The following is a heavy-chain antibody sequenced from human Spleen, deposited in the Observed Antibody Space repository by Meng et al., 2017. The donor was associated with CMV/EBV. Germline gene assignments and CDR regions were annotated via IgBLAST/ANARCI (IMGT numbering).Heavy chain of an antibody. J-gene: IGHJ3*02. CDR2: MNPNSGNT. D-gene: IGHD3-3*01. V-gene: IGHV1-8*01. CDR3: ARDKQFFAGLDALDI. CDR1: GYTFSNYD. Sequence: ASVKVSCKSSGYTFSNYDINWVRQAAGQGLEWMGWMNPNSGNTGYAQRFQGRVTMTRNTSISTAYLELNNLRSEDTAVYYCARDKQFFAGLDALDIWGQGTMVTVSS.